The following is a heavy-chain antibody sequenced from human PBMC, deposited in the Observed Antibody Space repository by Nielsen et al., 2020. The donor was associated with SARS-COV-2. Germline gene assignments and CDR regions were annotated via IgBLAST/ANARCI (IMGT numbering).Heavy chain of an antibody. CDR1: GFTFSDYY. D-gene: IGHD6-19*01. V-gene: IGHV3-11*04. J-gene: IGHJ4*02. CDR2: ISSSGSTI. Sequence: GESLKISCAASGFTFSDYYMSWIRQAPGKGLEWVSYISSSGSTIYYADSVKGRFTISRDNAKNSLYLQMNSLRDEDTAVYYCAREGGIAVAKTPRLYYFDYWGQGTLVTVSS. CDR3: AREGGIAVAKTPRLYYFDY.